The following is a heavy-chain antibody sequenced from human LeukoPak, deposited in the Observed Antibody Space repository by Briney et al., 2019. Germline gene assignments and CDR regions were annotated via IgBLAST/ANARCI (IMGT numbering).Heavy chain of an antibody. CDR3: ARDPGSSYFDY. J-gene: IGHJ4*02. V-gene: IGHV3-11*06. CDR1: RFIFSDSY. CDR2: ISTSSAFS. Sequence: GGSLRLSCAASRFIFSDSYMGWIRQAPGKGLEWLSFISTSSAFSKSADSVRGRFTISRDNAKNSVYLEMNSLRAEDTGVYYCARDPGSSYFDYWGQGTLVTVSS. D-gene: IGHD6-13*01.